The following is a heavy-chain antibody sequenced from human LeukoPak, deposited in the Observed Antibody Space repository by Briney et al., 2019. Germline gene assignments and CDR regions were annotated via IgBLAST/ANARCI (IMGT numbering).Heavy chain of an antibody. V-gene: IGHV4-61*02. J-gene: IGHJ6*03. CDR3: ARDGLNTMVRGKIHYYYMDV. CDR1: GGSISSGSYY. Sequence: PSETLSLTCTVSGGSISSGSYYWSWIRQPAGKGLEWIGRIYTSGSTHYNPSLKSRVTISVDTSKNQFSLKLSSVTAADTAVYYCARDGLNTMVRGKIHYYYMDVWGKGTTVTISS. D-gene: IGHD3-10*01. CDR2: IYTSGST.